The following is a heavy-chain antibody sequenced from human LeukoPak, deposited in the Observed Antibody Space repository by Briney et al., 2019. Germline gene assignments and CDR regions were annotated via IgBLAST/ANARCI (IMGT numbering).Heavy chain of an antibody. CDR3: ARLFPYYYDTSGYWLDY. V-gene: IGHV3-74*01. CDR2: INSDGSST. CDR1: GFTFSSYW. Sequence: GGSLRLSCAASGFTFSSYWMHWVRQAPGKGLVWVSRINSDGSSTSYADSVRGRFTISRDNAKNSLYLQMNSLRAEDTAVYYCARLFPYYYDTSGYWLDYWGQGTLVTVSS. D-gene: IGHD3-22*01. J-gene: IGHJ4*02.